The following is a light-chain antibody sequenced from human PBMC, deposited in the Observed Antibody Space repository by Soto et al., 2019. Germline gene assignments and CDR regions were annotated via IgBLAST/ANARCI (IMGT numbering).Light chain of an antibody. Sequence: DIQMTQSPSSLSASVGDRVTITCRASQGISSYLNWYQQKPGKAPKLLIYAASSLQSGVPSRFSGSGSGTDFTLTISSLQPVDFATYYCQQSYSTPQTFGQGTKVDIK. CDR1: QGISSY. CDR2: AAS. V-gene: IGKV1-39*01. CDR3: QQSYSTPQT. J-gene: IGKJ1*01.